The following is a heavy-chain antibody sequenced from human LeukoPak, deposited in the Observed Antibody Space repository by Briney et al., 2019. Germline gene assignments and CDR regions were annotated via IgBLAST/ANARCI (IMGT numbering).Heavy chain of an antibody. Sequence: GGSLRLSCAGSGFTFSNYWMSWVRQAPGKGLEWVANINQDGSEKYHVDSVKGRFTISRDNAKNSLYLQMNSLRAEDTAVYYCVRGGGSCCPFNAFDIWGQGTMVTVSS. J-gene: IGHJ3*02. CDR3: VRGGGSCCPFNAFDI. CDR2: INQDGSEK. V-gene: IGHV3-7*04. D-gene: IGHD2-15*01. CDR1: GFTFSNYW.